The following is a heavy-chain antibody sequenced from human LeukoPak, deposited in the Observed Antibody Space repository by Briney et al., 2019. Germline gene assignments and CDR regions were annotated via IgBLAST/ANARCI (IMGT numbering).Heavy chain of an antibody. CDR3: ARGSYGEGAVRNNWFDP. CDR2: IIPILGIA. J-gene: IGHJ5*02. D-gene: IGHD4-17*01. V-gene: IGHV1-69*02. Sequence: VALVKVSCKASGGTFSSYTISWVRQAPGQGLEWMGRIIPILGIANYAQKFQGRVTITADKSTSTAYMELSSLRSEDTAVYYCARGSYGEGAVRNNWFDPWGQGTLVTVSS. CDR1: GGTFSSYT.